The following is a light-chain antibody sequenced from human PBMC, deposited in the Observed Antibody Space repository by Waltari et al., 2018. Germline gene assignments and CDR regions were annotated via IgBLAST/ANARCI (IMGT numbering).Light chain of an antibody. CDR3: QKYGTLPAT. CDR2: DAS. CDR1: QSVSRT. J-gene: IGKJ1*01. V-gene: IGKV3-20*01. Sequence: EIVLTQSPGTLSLSPGERATPSCRASQSVSRTLAWYQQKPGQAPRLLIYDASTWATGIPDRFSGSGSGTDFSLTISRLEPEDFAVYYCQKYGTLPATFGQGTKVQIK.